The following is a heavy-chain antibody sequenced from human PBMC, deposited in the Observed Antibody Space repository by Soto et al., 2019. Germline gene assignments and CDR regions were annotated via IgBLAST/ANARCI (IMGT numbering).Heavy chain of an antibody. CDR3: ARTDCSSTSCYVYDLSFDP. D-gene: IGHD2-2*01. V-gene: IGHV4-39*01. Sequence: PSETLSLTCTVSGGSISSSSYYWGWIRQPPGKGLEWIGSIYYSGSTYYNPSLKSRVTISVDTSKNQFSLKLSSVTAADTAVYYCARTDCSSTSCYVYDLSFDPWGQGTLVTVSS. J-gene: IGHJ5*02. CDR2: IYYSGST. CDR1: GGSISSSSYY.